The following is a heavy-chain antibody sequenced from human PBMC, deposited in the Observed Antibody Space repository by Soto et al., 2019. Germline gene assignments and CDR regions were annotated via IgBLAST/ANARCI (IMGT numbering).Heavy chain of an antibody. J-gene: IGHJ6*03. D-gene: IGHD5-18*01. CDR2: IYYSGST. V-gene: IGHV4-59*08. CDR3: ARSGGYSYGYYYYYFMDV. Sequence: SETLSLTCTVSGGSFSSYYWSWIRQPPGKGLEWIGYIYYSGSTNYNPSLKSRVTISVDTSKNQFSLKLSSVTAADTAVYYCARSGGYSYGYYYYYFMDVWGKGTTVTVSS. CDR1: GGSFSSYY.